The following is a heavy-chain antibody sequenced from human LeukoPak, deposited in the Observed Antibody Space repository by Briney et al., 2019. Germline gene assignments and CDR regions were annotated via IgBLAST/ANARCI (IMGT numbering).Heavy chain of an antibody. CDR2: ISGDGGST. CDR3: ARDFRGCMDV. D-gene: IGHD3-10*01. J-gene: IGHJ6*02. CDR1: GFTFDDYA. V-gene: IGHV3-43*02. Sequence: GGSLRLSCAASGFTFDDYAMHWVRQAPGKGLEWVSLISGDGGSTYYADSVKGRFTISRDNAKNALYLQMNSLTAGDTAVYYCARDFRGCMDVWGQGTTVTVSS.